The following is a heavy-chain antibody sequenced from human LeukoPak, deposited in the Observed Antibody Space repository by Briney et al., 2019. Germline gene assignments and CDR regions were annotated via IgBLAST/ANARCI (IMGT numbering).Heavy chain of an antibody. CDR1: GGSFSGYY. J-gene: IGHJ4*02. CDR2: INHSGSS. V-gene: IGHV4-34*01. Sequence: SETLSLTCAVYGGSFSGYYWSWIRQPPGKGLEWSGEINHSGSSNYNPSLKSRVTISVDTSKNQFSLKLSSVTAADTAVYYCASRGQLPGGYWGQGTLVTVSS. CDR3: ASRGQLPGGY. D-gene: IGHD1-26*01.